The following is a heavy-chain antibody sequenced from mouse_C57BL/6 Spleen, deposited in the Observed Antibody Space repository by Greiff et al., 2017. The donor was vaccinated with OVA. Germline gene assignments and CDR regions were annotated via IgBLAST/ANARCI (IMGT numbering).Heavy chain of an antibody. D-gene: IGHD1-1*01. J-gene: IGHJ4*01. CDR3: ARTLPSYYYGSSPRAMDY. V-gene: IGHV2-2*01. Sequence: VQLQESGPGLVQPSQSLSITCTVSGFSLTSYGVHWVRQSPGKGLGWLGVIWSGGSTDYNAAFISRLSISKDNSKSQVFFKMNSLQADDTAIYYCARTLPSYYYGSSPRAMDYWGQGTSVTVSS. CDR1: GFSLTSYG. CDR2: IWSGGST.